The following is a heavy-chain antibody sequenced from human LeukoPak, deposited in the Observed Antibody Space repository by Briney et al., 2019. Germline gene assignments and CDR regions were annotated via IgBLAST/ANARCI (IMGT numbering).Heavy chain of an antibody. CDR1: GFIFSSYG. V-gene: IGHV3-30*18. D-gene: IGHD3-10*01. CDR2: ISNDGSNK. J-gene: IGHJ4*02. Sequence: PGGSLRLSGAASGFIFSSYGMHWVRQAPGKGLEWVAVISNDGSNKYYADSVEGRSTISRDNSKNTLYLQMNSLRAEDTAVYYCAKAMTIWFGESADYWGQGTLVTVSS. CDR3: AKAMTIWFGESADY.